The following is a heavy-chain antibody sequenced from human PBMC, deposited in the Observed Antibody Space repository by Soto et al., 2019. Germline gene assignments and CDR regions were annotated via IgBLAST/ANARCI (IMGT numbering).Heavy chain of an antibody. CDR2: IYYSGST. CDR3: AREGGRLAFEFDP. D-gene: IGHD3-16*01. J-gene: IGHJ5*02. V-gene: IGHV4-30-4*01. CDR1: GCSISSGDYY. Sequence: SGSLTLSCTVSGCSISSGDYYWGWHRQPPGKGLEWIGYIYYSGSTYYNPSLQSRVTISVDTSKNQFPLKLSSVTAADTAVYYCAREGGRLAFEFDPWGQGTLVTVSS.